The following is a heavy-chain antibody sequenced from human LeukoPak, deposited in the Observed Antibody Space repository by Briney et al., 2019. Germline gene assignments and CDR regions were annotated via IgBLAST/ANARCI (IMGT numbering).Heavy chain of an antibody. V-gene: IGHV3-21*01. D-gene: IGHD4-17*01. J-gene: IGHJ6*02. CDR2: ISSSGFYI. Sequence: SGRSLRLSCAASGFTLSSYGMNWVRQAPGKGLEWGSWISSSGFYIHCADSVKCRFNISRDNAKNSLYLQMNSLPAEDTAVYYCARDRWPDYGDRLGYSYGMDVWGQGTTVTVSS. CDR1: GFTLSSYG. CDR3: ARDRWPDYGDRLGYSYGMDV.